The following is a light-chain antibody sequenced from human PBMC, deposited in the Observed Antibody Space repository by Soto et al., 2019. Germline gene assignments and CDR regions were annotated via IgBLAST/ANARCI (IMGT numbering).Light chain of an antibody. Sequence: DIQMTQSPSTLSASVGDRVTITCRASKSISNWLAWYQQKPGKAPNLLIYDASSLESGVPARFSGSGSETEFTLTISSLQPDDFATYYCQQYKSYRTFGQGTKVDIK. CDR2: DAS. CDR3: QQYKSYRT. CDR1: KSISNW. J-gene: IGKJ1*01. V-gene: IGKV1-5*01.